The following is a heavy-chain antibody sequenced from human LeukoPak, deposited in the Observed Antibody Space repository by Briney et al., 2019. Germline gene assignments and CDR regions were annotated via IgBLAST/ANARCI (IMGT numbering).Heavy chain of an antibody. J-gene: IGHJ4*02. D-gene: IGHD6-19*01. Sequence: ASVKVSRKASGYTFTGYHIHWVRQAPGQGLEWMGWINPNSGGANSAQKFLGRVSMTRDTSISTVYMDPTSLRSDDTAVYFCARDSGSSGWDPTSFLDYWGRGTLVTVSS. CDR3: ARDSGSSGWDPTSFLDY. V-gene: IGHV1-2*02. CDR2: INPNSGGA. CDR1: GYTFTGYH.